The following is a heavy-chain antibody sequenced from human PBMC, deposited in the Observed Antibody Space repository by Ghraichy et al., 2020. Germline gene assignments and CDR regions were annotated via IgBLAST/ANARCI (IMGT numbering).Heavy chain of an antibody. J-gene: IGHJ6*02. CDR3: ARGSTVVRFYYYDGMDV. CDR2: ITSSSRTT. D-gene: IGHD4-17*01. Sequence: SCVGSGFTFSGYSMNWVRQSPGKGLEWVSYITSSSRTTFYADSVKGRFTISRDNVQNSLSLQMNSLTDEDTAVYFCARGSTVVRFYYYDGMDVWGQGTTVTVSS. CDR1: GFTFSGYS. V-gene: IGHV3-48*02.